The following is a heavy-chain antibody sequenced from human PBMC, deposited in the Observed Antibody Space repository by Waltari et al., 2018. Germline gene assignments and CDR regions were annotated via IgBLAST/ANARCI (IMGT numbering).Heavy chain of an antibody. CDR1: GGAFSNYY. CDR2: ISDDLQT. CDR3: AREGPRGVVVPPSHMDV. Sequence: QVRLQPWGAGLLKSSETLSLTCALAGGAFSNYYWSWIRQSPGKGLEWIGDISDDLQTNYNPSLESRVTISLVATTNRFFLKMASVTAADSGIYYCAREGPRGVVVPPSHMDVWANGTTVIV. D-gene: IGHD3-10*01. J-gene: IGHJ6*03. V-gene: IGHV4-34*02.